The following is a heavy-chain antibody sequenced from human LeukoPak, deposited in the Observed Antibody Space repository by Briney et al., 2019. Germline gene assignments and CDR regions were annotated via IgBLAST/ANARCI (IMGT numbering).Heavy chain of an antibody. V-gene: IGHV1-69*05. CDR3: ARVGLYDSSGYTQGHDAFDI. CDR1: GGTFSSYA. D-gene: IGHD3-22*01. J-gene: IGHJ3*02. CDR2: ILPIFGTA. Sequence: SVKVSCKASGGTFSSYAISWATQAPGQGLEWMGGILPIFGTANYAQKSQGRVTITTGESTSTAYMEMSSLRSEDTAVYYCARVGLYDSSGYTQGHDAFDIWGQGTMVTVSS.